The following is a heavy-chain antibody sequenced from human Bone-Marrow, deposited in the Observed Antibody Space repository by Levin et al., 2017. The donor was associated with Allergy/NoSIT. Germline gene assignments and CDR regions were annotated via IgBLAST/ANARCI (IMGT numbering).Heavy chain of an antibody. J-gene: IGHJ4*02. CDR3: ARGPKLGSWKWGDLDY. D-gene: IGHD1-26*01. CDR2: LYSNGTT. Sequence: PSETLSLTCAVSGAAISNNYWSWIRQSPGKGLEWIGSLYSNGTTNQKTSFKSRVTILVDTSKNEFSLRLTSVTAADTAVYYCARGPKLGSWKWGDLDYWGQGTLATVIS. CDR1: GAAISNNY. V-gene: IGHV4-59*01.